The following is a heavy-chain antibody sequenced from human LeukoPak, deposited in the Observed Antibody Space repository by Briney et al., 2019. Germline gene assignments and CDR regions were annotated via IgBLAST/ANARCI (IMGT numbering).Heavy chain of an antibody. J-gene: IGHJ4*02. CDR1: GFTFSSYS. D-gene: IGHD4-23*01. V-gene: IGHV3-48*02. CDR2: INSASFLI. Sequence: GGSLRLSCAASGFTFSSYSMNWVRQAPGKGLEWVSYINSASFLIHYADSVKGRFTISRDNAKNSLNLQMNSLRDEDTAVYYCARWGSGGPLDYWGQGTLVTVSS. CDR3: ARWGSGGPLDY.